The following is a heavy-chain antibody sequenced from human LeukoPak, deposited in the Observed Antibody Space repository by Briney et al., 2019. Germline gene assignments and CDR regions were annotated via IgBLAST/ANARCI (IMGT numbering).Heavy chain of an antibody. J-gene: IGHJ5*02. CDR2: VFYSGNT. CDR3: AKGTRFDP. D-gene: IGHD1-7*01. V-gene: IGHV4-59*01. CDR1: GGSMSPYY. Sequence: SETLSLTCTVSGGSMSPYYWNWIRQAPGKGLEWIGYVFYSGNTYYNPSLRGRVTILIDTSKSQFSLNLSSVTAADTAVYFCAKGTRFDPWGQGTLVTVSS.